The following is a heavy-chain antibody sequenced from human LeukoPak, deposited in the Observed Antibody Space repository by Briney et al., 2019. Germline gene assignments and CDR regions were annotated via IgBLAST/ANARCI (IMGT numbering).Heavy chain of an antibody. CDR3: ARGAVYYGSGSYYPHVSYYFDY. Sequence: SETLSLTCAVYGGSFSGYYWSWIRQPPGKGLEWGGEINHSGSTNYNPSLKSRVTISVDTSKNQFSLKLSSVTAADTAVYYCARGAVYYGSGSYYPHVSYYFDYWGQGTLVTVSS. D-gene: IGHD3-10*01. CDR2: INHSGST. V-gene: IGHV4-34*01. J-gene: IGHJ4*02. CDR1: GGSFSGYY.